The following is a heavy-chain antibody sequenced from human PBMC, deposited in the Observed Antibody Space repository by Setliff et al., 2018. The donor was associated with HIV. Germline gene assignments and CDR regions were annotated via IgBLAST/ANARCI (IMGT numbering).Heavy chain of an antibody. CDR1: VIPFSAHT. Sequence: GGSLRLSCTASVIPFSAHTLNWVRRAPVKGLEWVSSISANSIFKYYADSVKGRFSISRDNAKKSVSLQMDSLRAEDSAVYYCARDLNGGDFDYWGQGTLVTVSS. J-gene: IGHJ4*02. CDR2: ISANSIFK. CDR3: ARDLNGGDFDY. V-gene: IGHV3-21*01. D-gene: IGHD2-21*01.